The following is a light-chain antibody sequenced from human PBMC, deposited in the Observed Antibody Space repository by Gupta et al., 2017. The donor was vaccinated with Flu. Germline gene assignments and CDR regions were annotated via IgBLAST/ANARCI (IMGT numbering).Light chain of an antibody. J-gene: IGKJ4*01. CDR3: QQYGRYPGT. V-gene: IGKV3-15*01. CDR1: QGINND. Sequence: PAALSPSLGERATLTCRASQGINNDLAWYQQKPGQAPKLLMSDASTWATAVPARFSGSGSGTEFTLTINSLQAEDFAVYYCQQYGRYPGTFGGGTKVEIK. CDR2: DAS.